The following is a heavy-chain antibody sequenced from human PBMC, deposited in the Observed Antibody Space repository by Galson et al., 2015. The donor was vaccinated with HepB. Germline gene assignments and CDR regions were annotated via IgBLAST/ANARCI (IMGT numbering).Heavy chain of an antibody. CDR3: ARDLLVVVSLWGYGMDV. V-gene: IGHV1-69*13. Sequence: SVKVSCKASGGTFKTDAFSWLRQAPGQGLEWMGGIIPIFGKANYAQKFQGRVTITADESTSTAYMELSSLRSEDTALYYCARDLLVVVSLWGYGMDVWGQGTTVTVSS. CDR1: GGTFKTDA. D-gene: IGHD2-15*01. J-gene: IGHJ6*02. CDR2: IIPIFGKA.